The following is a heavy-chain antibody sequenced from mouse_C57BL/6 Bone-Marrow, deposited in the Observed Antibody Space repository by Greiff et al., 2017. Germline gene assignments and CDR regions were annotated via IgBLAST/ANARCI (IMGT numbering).Heavy chain of an antibody. Sequence: EVQLVESGGGLVQPGGSLSLSCAASGFTFTDYYMSWVRQPPGKALEWLGFIRNKANGYTTEYSASVKGRFTISRDNTQSILYLQMNALRAEDSATYYCARFPLLRYWGQGTLVTVSA. J-gene: IGHJ3*01. CDR3: ARFPLLRY. D-gene: IGHD1-2*01. CDR1: GFTFTDYY. CDR2: IRNKANGYTT. V-gene: IGHV7-3*01.